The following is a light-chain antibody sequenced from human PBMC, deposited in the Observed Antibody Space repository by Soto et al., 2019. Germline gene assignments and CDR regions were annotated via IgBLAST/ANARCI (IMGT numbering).Light chain of an antibody. CDR1: SSDVGGYNY. CDR2: DVS. V-gene: IGLV2-8*01. J-gene: IGLJ1*01. CDR3: SSYAGSNIFV. Sequence: QSALTQPPSASGSPGQSVTISCTGTSSDVGGYNYVSWYQQHPGKVPKLMIYDVSKRPSGVPDRFSGSKSGNTASLSVSGLQAEDEADYYCSSYAGSNIFVFGTGTKVTVL.